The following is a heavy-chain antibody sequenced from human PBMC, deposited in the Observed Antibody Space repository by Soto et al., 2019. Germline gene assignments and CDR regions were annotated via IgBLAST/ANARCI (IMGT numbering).Heavy chain of an antibody. J-gene: IGHJ6*02. Sequence: TGVSLRLSCAASGFTFSTYAMSWGRQAPGKGLEWVSAISGSGGSTYYADSVKGRFTISRDNSKNTLYLQMNSLRAEDTAVYYCAKCVREGSSDYYYYGMDVWGQGTTVTVSS. CDR2: ISGSGGST. CDR1: GFTFSTYA. CDR3: AKCVREGSSDYYYYGMDV. D-gene: IGHD3-10*02. V-gene: IGHV3-23*01.